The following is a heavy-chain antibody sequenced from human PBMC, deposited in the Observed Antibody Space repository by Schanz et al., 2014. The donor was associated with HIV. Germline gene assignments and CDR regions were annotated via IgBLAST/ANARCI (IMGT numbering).Heavy chain of an antibody. Sequence: VQLVQSGGGLVQSGTSLRLSCKASGFTFSSYWMFWVRQAPGKGLEWVSSISSSSSFIYYADSVKGRFTISRDNSKNTLYLQMNSLRAEDTAVYYCAKEEQQLGGVGGYHFDYWGQGTLVTVSS. CDR1: GFTFSSYW. V-gene: IGHV3-21*01. J-gene: IGHJ4*02. D-gene: IGHD6-13*01. CDR3: AKEEQQLGGVGGYHFDY. CDR2: ISSSSSFI.